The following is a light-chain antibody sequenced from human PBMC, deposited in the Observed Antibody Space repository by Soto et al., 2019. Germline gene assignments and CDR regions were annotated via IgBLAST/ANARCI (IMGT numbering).Light chain of an antibody. V-gene: IGKV3-11*01. CDR3: QQLNSYPLT. J-gene: IGKJ4*01. Sequence: EIVLTQSPATLSLSPGERATLSCRASQSVSSYLAWYQQKPGQAPRLLIYDASNRATGIPARFSGSGSGTDFTLTISSLEPEDFAVYYCQQLNSYPLTFGGGTKVEI. CDR1: QSVSSY. CDR2: DAS.